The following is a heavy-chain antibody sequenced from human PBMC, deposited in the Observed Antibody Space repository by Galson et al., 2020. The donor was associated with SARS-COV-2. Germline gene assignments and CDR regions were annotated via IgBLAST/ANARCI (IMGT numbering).Heavy chain of an antibody. Sequence: LHGESLNISCSASGITISNFTMQWLRQAPGKGLQYVSTISTSGGYTYYADSVEGRFTISRDNSKNTLYLQMRSLRAEDTAVYYCVKADHDSGGNAFDIWGQGTLVTVSS. D-gene: IGHD2-15*01. V-gene: IGHV3-64D*06. CDR2: ISTSGGYT. CDR3: VKADHDSGGNAFDI. CDR1: GITISNFT. J-gene: IGHJ3*02.